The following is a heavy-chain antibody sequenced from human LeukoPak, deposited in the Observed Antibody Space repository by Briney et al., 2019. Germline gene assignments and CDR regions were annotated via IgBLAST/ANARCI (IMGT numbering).Heavy chain of an antibody. CDR3: ARADRLHGGPYLIGP. CDR2: INPNSGGT. D-gene: IGHD2-21*01. Sequence: APVKVSCKPSGYTFTGYYMHWVRQAPRHRLEWRGWINPNSGGTSFAQKFQGRVTMTRDTSITTVYMEMSWLTSDDTAIYYCARADRLHGGPYLIGPWGQGILVTVST. CDR1: GYTFTGYY. V-gene: IGHV1-2*02. J-gene: IGHJ5*02.